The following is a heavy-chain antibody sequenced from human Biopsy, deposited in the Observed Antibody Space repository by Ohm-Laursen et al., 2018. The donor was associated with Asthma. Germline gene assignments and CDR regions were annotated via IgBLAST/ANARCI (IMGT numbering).Heavy chain of an antibody. Sequence: SLRLSCAATGFYFRDYFMTGMRQAPGKGLEWVASISASGSTKYPSESVQGRSTISRDNAQNLLILEMDSLRADDTGIYYCARVLESSSRGPFYFFALDVWGQGTPVAVS. D-gene: IGHD6-13*01. CDR3: ARVLESSSRGPFYFFALDV. CDR2: ISASGSTK. J-gene: IGHJ6*02. V-gene: IGHV3-11*01. CDR1: GFYFRDYF.